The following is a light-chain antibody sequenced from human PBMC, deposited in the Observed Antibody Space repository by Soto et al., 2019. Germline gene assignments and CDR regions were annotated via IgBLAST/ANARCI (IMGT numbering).Light chain of an antibody. CDR3: KQDGSAPWT. Sequence: EIVLTQSPGTLSLSPGVRATLSCRAIQSVSSNYVAWYQQKPGQAPRPLIYGAASRATGTPDRFSGSGAGTDFTPTLRRLESEDVAVYYCKQDGSAPWTFGQGTQV. J-gene: IGKJ1*01. CDR2: GAA. CDR1: QSVSSNY. V-gene: IGKV3-20*01.